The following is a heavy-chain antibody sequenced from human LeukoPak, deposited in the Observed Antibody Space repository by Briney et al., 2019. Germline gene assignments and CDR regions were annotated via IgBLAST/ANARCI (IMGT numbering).Heavy chain of an antibody. Sequence: GSLRLSCAASGFTVSSNYMSWVRQAPGKGLEWIGSIYYSGSTYYNPSLKSRVTISVDTSKNQFSLKLSSVTAADTAVYYCASEEAAASLDYWGQGTLVTVSS. CDR3: ASEEAAASLDY. D-gene: IGHD2-2*01. CDR1: GFTVSSNY. J-gene: IGHJ4*02. CDR2: IYYSGST. V-gene: IGHV4-39*07.